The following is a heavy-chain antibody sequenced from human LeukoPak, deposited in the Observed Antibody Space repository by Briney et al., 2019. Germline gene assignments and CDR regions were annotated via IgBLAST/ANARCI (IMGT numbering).Heavy chain of an antibody. V-gene: IGHV4-61*02. D-gene: IGHD3-22*01. J-gene: IGHJ2*01. CDR1: GVSITSGIYY. CDR2: IFTSGST. CDR3: ARAFSGYYRGPYWYFDL. Sequence: SETLSLTCTVSGVSITSGIYYWSWIRQPAGKGLEWIGRIFTSGSTNYNPSLKSRVTISVDTSKNQFSLKLSSVTAADTAVYYCARAFSGYYRGPYWYFDLWGRGTLVTVSS.